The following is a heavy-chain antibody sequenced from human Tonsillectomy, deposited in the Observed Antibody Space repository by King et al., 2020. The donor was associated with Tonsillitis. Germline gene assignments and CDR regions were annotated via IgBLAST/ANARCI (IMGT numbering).Heavy chain of an antibody. V-gene: IGHV3-30*04. CDR3: ARDLVLHSMTIPV. J-gene: IGHJ3*01. CDR1: GFTFSSYA. D-gene: IGHD4/OR15-4a*01. CDR2: ISYDGSNK. Sequence: QVQLVESGGGVVQPGRSLRLSCAASGFTFSSYAMHWVRQAPGKGLEWGAVISYDGSNKYYADSVKGRFTISRDNSKNTLYLQMNSLRAEDTAVYYCARDLVLHSMTIPVWGQGTMVTVSS.